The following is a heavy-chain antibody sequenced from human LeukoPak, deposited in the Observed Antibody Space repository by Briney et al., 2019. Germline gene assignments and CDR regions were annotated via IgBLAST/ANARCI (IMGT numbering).Heavy chain of an antibody. CDR1: GGSFSGYY. CDR2: INHSGST. D-gene: IGHD3-10*01. Sequence: SETLSLTCAVYGGSFSGYYWSWIRQPPGKGLEWIGEINHSGSTNYNPSLKSRVTISVDKSKNQFSLKLSSVTAADTAVYYCARVNGSGTLGWFDPWGQGTLVTVSS. CDR3: ARVNGSGTLGWFDP. J-gene: IGHJ5*02. V-gene: IGHV4-34*01.